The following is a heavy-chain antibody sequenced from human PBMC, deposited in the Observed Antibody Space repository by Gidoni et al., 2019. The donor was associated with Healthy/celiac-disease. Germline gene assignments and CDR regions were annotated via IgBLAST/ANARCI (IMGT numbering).Heavy chain of an antibody. CDR1: GFTFSSYG. J-gene: IGHJ6*02. CDR2: ISYDGSNK. V-gene: IGHV3-30*18. CDR3: AKGNGMDV. Sequence: QVQLVESVGGVVQPGRSLRLSCAASGFTFSSYGMHWVRQAPGKGLEWVAVISYDGSNKYYADSVKGRFTISRDNSKNTLYLQMNSLRAEDTAVYYCAKGNGMDVWGQGTTVTVSS.